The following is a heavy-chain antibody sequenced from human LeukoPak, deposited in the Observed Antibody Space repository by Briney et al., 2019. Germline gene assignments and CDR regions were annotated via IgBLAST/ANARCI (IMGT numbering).Heavy chain of an antibody. V-gene: IGHV3-30-3*01. J-gene: IGHJ4*02. CDR2: TSHDEVTK. D-gene: IGHD1-14*01. CDR3: AKDLTGNDY. CDR1: GFTFSSYP. Sequence: GGSLRLSCAASGFTFSSYPMHWVRQAPGKGLEWVAITSHDEVTKYYADSVKGRFTISRDNSKNTLYLQMNSLRAEDTAVYYCAKDLTGNDYWGQGTLVTVSS.